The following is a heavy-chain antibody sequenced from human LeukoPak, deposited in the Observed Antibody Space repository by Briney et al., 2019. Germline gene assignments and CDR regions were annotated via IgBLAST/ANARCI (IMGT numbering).Heavy chain of an antibody. CDR3: ARDGIVVVPAAISKPYNWFDP. J-gene: IGHJ5*02. V-gene: IGHV1-2*02. Sequence: ASVKVSXKASGYTFTGYYMHWVRQAPGQGLEWIGWINPNSGGTNYAQKFQGRVTMTRDTSISTAYMELSRLRSDDTAVYYCARDGIVVVPAAISKPYNWFDPWGQGTLVTVSS. CDR1: GYTFTGYY. D-gene: IGHD2-2*01. CDR2: INPNSGGT.